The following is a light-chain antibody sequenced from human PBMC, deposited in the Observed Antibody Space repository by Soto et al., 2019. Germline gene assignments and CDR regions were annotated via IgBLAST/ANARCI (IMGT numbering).Light chain of an antibody. CDR2: GAS. CDR3: QQYNNWPPIT. CDR1: QSVDSNY. Sequence: EIVLTQSPGTLSLSPGEEATLSCRAGQSVDSNYLAWYQQKPGQAPRLLIYGASTRATGIPARFSGGGSGTEFTLTISSLQSEDFAVYYCQQYNNWPPITFGQGTRLEIK. J-gene: IGKJ5*01. V-gene: IGKV3-15*01.